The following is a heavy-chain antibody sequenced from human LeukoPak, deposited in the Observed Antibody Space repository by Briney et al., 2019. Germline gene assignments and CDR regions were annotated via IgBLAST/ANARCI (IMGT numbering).Heavy chain of an antibody. J-gene: IGHJ4*02. CDR2: IIPTTGLA. CDR1: GGTFTNLA. V-gene: IGHV1-69*04. CDR3: ARAPPRLDGYILYY. D-gene: IGHD5-24*01. Sequence: SVKVSCKASGGTFTNLAINWVRQATGQGLEWMGRIIPTTGLASYAQKFQGRVTITADKSTSRAYMELSCLRSEDPALYYCARAPPRLDGYILYYWGQGTLVTVSS.